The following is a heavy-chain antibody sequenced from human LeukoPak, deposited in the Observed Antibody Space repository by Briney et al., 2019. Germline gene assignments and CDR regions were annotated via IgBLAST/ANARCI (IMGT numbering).Heavy chain of an antibody. CDR3: ARLAAGSDYFDS. CDR1: GFPFTRYW. CDR2: IKPDGSEK. J-gene: IGHJ4*02. V-gene: IGHV3-7*04. Sequence: GGSLRLSCAASGFPFTRYWMSWVRQAPGKGLEWVANIKPDGSEKHYVDSVKGRFTISRDNAKNSLYLQMNSLRAEDTAVYYCARLAAGSDYFDSWGQGTLVTVSS. D-gene: IGHD6-13*01.